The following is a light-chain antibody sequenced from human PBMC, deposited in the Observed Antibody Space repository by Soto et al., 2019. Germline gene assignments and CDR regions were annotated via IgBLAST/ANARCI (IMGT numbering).Light chain of an antibody. Sequence: DIQLTQSPSFLSASVGDRVTITCRARQGISSYLAWYQQKPGKAPKLLIYAASTSQSGVPSRFSGSGSGTEFPLPISSVQPEDFATYLCQQLTSYPCTCGPGTKVDIK. CDR3: QQLTSYPCT. CDR1: QGISSY. J-gene: IGKJ3*01. V-gene: IGKV1-9*01. CDR2: AAS.